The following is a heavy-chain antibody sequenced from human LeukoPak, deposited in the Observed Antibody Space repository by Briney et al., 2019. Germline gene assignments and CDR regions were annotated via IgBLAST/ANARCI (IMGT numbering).Heavy chain of an antibody. CDR2: INSDGSST. V-gene: IGHV3-74*01. CDR1: GFTFSSYW. Sequence: GGSLRLSCAASGFTFSSYWMHWVRQAPGKGLVWVSRINSDGSSTNYADSVKGRFTISRDNAKNTLYLQMNSLRAEDTAVYYCANSGYSNNWFDPWGQGTLVTVSS. J-gene: IGHJ5*02. CDR3: ANSGYSNNWFDP. D-gene: IGHD3-22*01.